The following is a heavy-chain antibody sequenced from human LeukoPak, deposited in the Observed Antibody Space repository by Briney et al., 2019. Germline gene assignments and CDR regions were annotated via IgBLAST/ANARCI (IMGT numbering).Heavy chain of an antibody. CDR3: AYTVTTGY. D-gene: IGHD4-11*01. CDR2: ISSSSSTI. CDR1: GFTFSSYS. V-gene: IGHV3-48*01. J-gene: IGHJ4*02. Sequence: GGSLRLACAASGFTFSSYSMNWVRQAPGKGLEWVSYISSSSSTIYYADSVKGRFTISRDNAKNSLYLQMNSLRAEDTAVYYCAYTVTTGYWGQGTLVTVSS.